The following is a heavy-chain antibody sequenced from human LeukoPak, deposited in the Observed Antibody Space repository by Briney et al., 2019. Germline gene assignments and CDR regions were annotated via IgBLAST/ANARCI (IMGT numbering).Heavy chain of an antibody. D-gene: IGHD1-1*01. V-gene: IGHV3-23*01. J-gene: IGHJ3*02. CDR2: STTSGSRS. Sequence: GGSLRLSCAASGFTFSASGMSWVRQVPGKGLEWVSSSTTSGSRSFYADAVRGRFPISRGISKNTLYLKMYSLIAEVSAEYTCANSLLTTATGTGHAFDIWGQGTMVTVS. CDR1: GFTFSASG. CDR3: ANSLLTTATGTGHAFDI.